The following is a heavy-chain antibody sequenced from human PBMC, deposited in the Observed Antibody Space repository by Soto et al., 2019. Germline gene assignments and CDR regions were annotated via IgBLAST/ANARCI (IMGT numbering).Heavy chain of an antibody. CDR3: ARHHEYCSGGTCYVVDY. D-gene: IGHD2-15*01. V-gene: IGHV4-59*08. J-gene: IGHJ4*02. CDR1: GASISPYY. CDR2: VYYTGST. Sequence: QVQLQESGPGLVKPSETLSLTCTVSGASISPYYWTWIRQPPGKELEWIGYVYYTGSTIYSPSLESRVTMSLDTSKSQFSLMLTSVTAADTAVYYCARHHEYCSGGTCYVVDYWGPGTLVTVS.